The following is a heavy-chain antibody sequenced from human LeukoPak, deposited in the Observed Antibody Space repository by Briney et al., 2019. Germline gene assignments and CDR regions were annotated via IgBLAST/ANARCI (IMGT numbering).Heavy chain of an antibody. Sequence: PSETLSLTCAVYGGSFSGYYWSWIRQPPGEGLEWVGEINHSGSTNYNPSLKSRVTISVDTSKNQFSLKLSSATAADTAVYYCARGPARSSSGRWFDPWGQGTLVTVSS. J-gene: IGHJ5*02. D-gene: IGHD6-6*01. V-gene: IGHV4-34*01. CDR1: GGSFSGYY. CDR3: ARGPARSSSGRWFDP. CDR2: INHSGST.